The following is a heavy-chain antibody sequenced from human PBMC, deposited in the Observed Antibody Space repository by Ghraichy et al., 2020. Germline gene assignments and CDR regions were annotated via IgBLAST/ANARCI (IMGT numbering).Heavy chain of an antibody. Sequence: GGSLRLSCAASGFTFSAYNMNWVRQTPGKGLEWISFISSDDSTKYYADSVKGRFTISRDGAENSLYLQMNSLRAEDTAVYYCAREGYNSGNGYYFYYGMDVWSQGTSVTVSS. CDR2: ISSDDSTK. D-gene: IGHD3-3*01. V-gene: IGHV3-48*01. CDR1: GFTFSAYN. J-gene: IGHJ6*02. CDR3: AREGYNSGNGYYFYYGMDV.